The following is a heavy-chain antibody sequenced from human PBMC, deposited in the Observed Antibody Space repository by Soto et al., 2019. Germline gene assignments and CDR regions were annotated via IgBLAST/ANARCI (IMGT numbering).Heavy chain of an antibody. Sequence: ASVKVSCTASGGTFSSYAISWVRQAPGQGLEWMGGIIPIFGTANYAQKFQGRVTITADESTSTAYMELSSLRSEDTAVYYCARNYDSSGYYYGSYYYYGMDVWGQGTTVTVSS. J-gene: IGHJ6*02. CDR3: ARNYDSSGYYYGSYYYYGMDV. V-gene: IGHV1-69*13. D-gene: IGHD3-22*01. CDR1: GGTFSSYA. CDR2: IIPIFGTA.